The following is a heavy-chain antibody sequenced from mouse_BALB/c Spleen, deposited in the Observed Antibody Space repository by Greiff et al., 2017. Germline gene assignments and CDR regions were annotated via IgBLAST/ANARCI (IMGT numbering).Heavy chain of an antibody. CDR3: ARRWDYDEFAY. CDR1: GYSITSDYA. CDR2: ISYSGST. Sequence: EVKLVESGPGLVKPSQSLSLTCTVTGYSITSDYAWNWIRQFPGNKLEWMGYISYSGSTSYNPSLKSRISITRDTSKNQFFLQLNSVTTEDTATYYCARRWDYDEFAYWGQGTLVTVSA. V-gene: IGHV3-2*02. D-gene: IGHD2-4*01. J-gene: IGHJ3*01.